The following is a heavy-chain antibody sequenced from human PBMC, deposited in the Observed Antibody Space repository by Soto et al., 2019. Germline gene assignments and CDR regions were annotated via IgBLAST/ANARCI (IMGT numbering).Heavy chain of an antibody. V-gene: IGHV1-69*02. J-gene: IGHJ3*02. CDR3: ASPGGVPGSGYAFDI. Sequence: SVKVSCKASGYSFTGNSMHWVRQAPGQGLEWMGRINPNHGITNYAQKFQGRVTITADKSTSTAYMELSSLRSEDTAVYYCASPGGVPGSGYAFDIWGQGTMVTVSS. CDR1: GYSFTGNS. CDR2: INPNHGIT. D-gene: IGHD3-10*01.